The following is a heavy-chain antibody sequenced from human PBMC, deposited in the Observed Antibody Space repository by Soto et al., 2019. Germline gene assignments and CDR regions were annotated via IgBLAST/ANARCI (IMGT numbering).Heavy chain of an antibody. CDR2: LDGAGGST. CDR1: GFTFIDYA. D-gene: IGHD3-10*01. J-gene: IGHJ6*02. CDR3: AAPRDEYGSGVSWFTYGMDI. V-gene: IGHV3-23*01. Sequence: SGGSLRLSCLASGFTFIDYAMTWVRHVPGRGLEWVASLDGAGGSTYYADSVRGRFTISRDNSQNTLFLQMKRLTVDDTAIYYCAAPRDEYGSGVSWFTYGMDIWGQGTTVTVSS.